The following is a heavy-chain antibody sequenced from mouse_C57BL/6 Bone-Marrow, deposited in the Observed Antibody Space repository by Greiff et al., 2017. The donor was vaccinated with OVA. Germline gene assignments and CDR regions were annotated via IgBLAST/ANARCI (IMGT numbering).Heavy chain of an antibody. J-gene: IGHJ1*03. CDR1: GYTFTSYW. Sequence: QVQLKQPGAELVMPGASVKLSCKASGYTFTSYWMHWVQQRPGQGLEWIGEIDPSDSYTNSNQKFKGKSTLTVDKSSSTAYMQLSSLTSEDSAVYYCARWDYDSPYWYFDVGGTGTTVTVSS. CDR3: ARWDYDSPYWYFDV. CDR2: IDPSDSYT. D-gene: IGHD2-4*01. V-gene: IGHV1-69*01.